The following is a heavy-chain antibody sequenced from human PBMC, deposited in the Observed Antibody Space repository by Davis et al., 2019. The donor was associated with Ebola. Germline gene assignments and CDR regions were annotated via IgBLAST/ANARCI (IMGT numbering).Heavy chain of an antibody. CDR3: AKEVGDYTSLYYYGMDV. CDR1: GFTFSSYA. CDR2: ISYSGGDT. Sequence: PGGSLRLSCAASGFTFSSYAMSWVRQAPGKGLEWVSTISYSGGDTYFADSVKGRFTISRDNSKKMLYLQMNSLRAEDTAVYYCAKEVGDYTSLYYYGMDVWGKGTTVTVSS. D-gene: IGHD2-2*01. J-gene: IGHJ6*04. V-gene: IGHV3-23*01.